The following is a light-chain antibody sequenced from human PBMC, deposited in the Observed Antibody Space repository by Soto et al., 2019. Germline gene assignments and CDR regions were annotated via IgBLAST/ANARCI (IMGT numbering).Light chain of an antibody. V-gene: IGKV3-15*01. CDR2: DAS. CDR3: QQYNFWPLT. Sequence: ETVMTQSPATLSVSPGGRATLFCRASQSVGSKLAWYQQKPGQPPRLLIFDASTTAAGIPARFGGSGSGTEFTLAISSLQSEDSAVYYCQQYNFWPLTLGQGTKVDIK. J-gene: IGKJ1*01. CDR1: QSVGSK.